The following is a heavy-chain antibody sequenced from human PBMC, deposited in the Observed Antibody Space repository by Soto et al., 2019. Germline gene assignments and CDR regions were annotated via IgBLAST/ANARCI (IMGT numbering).Heavy chain of an antibody. CDR2: ISYDGSNK. D-gene: IGHD3-3*01. CDR3: ARDKRDLRFVAWSYYFAY. CDR1: GFTFSSYA. Sequence: QVQLVESGGGVVQPGRSLRLSCTASGFTFSSYAMHWVRQAPGKGLEWVAVISYDGSNKYYADSVKGRFTISRDNSKNTRSLQMNSLRAEDTAVSYRARDKRDLRFVAWSYYFAYWGQGTLVTVSS. J-gene: IGHJ4*02. V-gene: IGHV3-30-3*01.